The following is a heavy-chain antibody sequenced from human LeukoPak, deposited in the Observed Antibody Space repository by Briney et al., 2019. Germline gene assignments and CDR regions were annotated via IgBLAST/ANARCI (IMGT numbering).Heavy chain of an antibody. Sequence: PSETLSLTCTVSGVSISTHFYYWGWIRQTPGKALEWIGNMYYRGSTYYNPSLKSRVTISLDKSKNQFSLKLSSVTAADTAVYYCARVGPIAAAGTFDYWGQGTLVTVSS. V-gene: IGHV4-39*07. CDR2: MYYRGST. J-gene: IGHJ4*02. D-gene: IGHD6-13*01. CDR1: GVSISTHFYY. CDR3: ARVGPIAAAGTFDY.